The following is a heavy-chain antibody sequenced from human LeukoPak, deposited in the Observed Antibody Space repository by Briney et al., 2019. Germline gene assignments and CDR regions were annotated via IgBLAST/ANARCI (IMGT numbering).Heavy chain of an antibody. J-gene: IGHJ5*02. CDR3: ARGHLDP. CDR1: GFTFSDYW. Sequence: PGGSLRLSCAASGFTFSDYWMNWIRQAPGKGLEWVARIMKDGNEKYYVESIKGRFTISRDNAKNALYLQMNGLGAEDTGVYYCARGHLDPWGQGTLVTVSS. V-gene: IGHV3-7*01. CDR2: IMKDGNEK.